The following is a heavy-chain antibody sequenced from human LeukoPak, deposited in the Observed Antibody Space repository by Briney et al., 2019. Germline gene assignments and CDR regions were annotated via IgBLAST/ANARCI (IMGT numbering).Heavy chain of an antibody. D-gene: IGHD6-19*01. CDR1: GFTVSSNY. Sequence: PGGSLRLSCAASGFTVSSNYMSWVRQAPGKGLEWVSVIYSGGSTYYADSVKGRFTISRDNSKNTLYLQMNSLRAEDTAVYYCAKYGRGSSGWFSYDAFDIWGQGTMVTVSS. CDR2: IYSGGST. J-gene: IGHJ3*02. CDR3: AKYGRGSSGWFSYDAFDI. V-gene: IGHV3-53*01.